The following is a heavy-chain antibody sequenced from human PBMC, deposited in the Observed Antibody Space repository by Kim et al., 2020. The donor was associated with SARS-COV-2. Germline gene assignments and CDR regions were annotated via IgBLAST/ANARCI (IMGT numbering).Heavy chain of an antibody. CDR3: AKDSSSWFPIRVWYYGMDV. D-gene: IGHD6-13*01. V-gene: IGHV3-9*01. J-gene: IGHJ6*02. CDR2: ISWNSGSI. Sequence: GGSLRLSCAASGFTFDDYAMHWVRQAPGKGLEWVSGISWNSGSIGYADSVKGRFTISRDNAKNSLYLQMSSMSAEDTALYYCAKDSSSWFPIRVWYYGMDVWGRGTAVTVSS. CDR1: GFTFDDYA.